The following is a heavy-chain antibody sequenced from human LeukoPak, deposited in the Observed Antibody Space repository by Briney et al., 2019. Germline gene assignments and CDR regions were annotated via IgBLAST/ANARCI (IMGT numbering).Heavy chain of an antibody. CDR1: GGSISSYY. CDR2: IYYSGST. CDR3: ARNSPDHYYDSTPEPDAFDI. Sequence: SETLSLTCTVSGGSISSYYWSWIRQPPGKGLEWIGYIYYSGSTNYNPSLKSRVTISVDTSKNQFSLKLSSVTAADTAVYYCARNSPDHYYDSTPEPDAFDIWGQGTMVTVSS. J-gene: IGHJ3*02. D-gene: IGHD3-22*01. V-gene: IGHV4-59*08.